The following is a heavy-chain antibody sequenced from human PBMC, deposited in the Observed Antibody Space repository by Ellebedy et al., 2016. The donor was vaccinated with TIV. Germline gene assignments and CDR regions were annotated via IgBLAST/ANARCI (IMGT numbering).Heavy chain of an antibody. Sequence: GGSLRLXXAASGFTFSSYGMHWVRQTPGKGLEWVAVISYDGRSYSYAASVEGRFTISRDNSKNTLYLQMNSLRTEDTSVYYCARDLSSLAVAVAPDYWGQGTLVTVSS. D-gene: IGHD6-19*01. CDR1: GFTFSSYG. CDR2: ISYDGRSY. CDR3: ARDLSSLAVAVAPDY. V-gene: IGHV3-30*19. J-gene: IGHJ4*02.